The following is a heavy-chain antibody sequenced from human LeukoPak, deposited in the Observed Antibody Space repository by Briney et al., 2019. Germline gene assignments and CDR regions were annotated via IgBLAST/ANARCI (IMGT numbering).Heavy chain of an antibody. CDR2: IYPGDSDT. Sequence: GESLKISCKGSGYSFTSYWIGWVRQMPGKGLEWMGIIYPGDSDTRYSPFFQGQVTISADKSISTAYLQWSSLKASDTAMYYCASSYSGSYSYFDYWGQGTLVTVSS. J-gene: IGHJ4*02. CDR1: GYSFTSYW. CDR3: ASSYSGSYSYFDY. V-gene: IGHV5-51*01. D-gene: IGHD1-26*01.